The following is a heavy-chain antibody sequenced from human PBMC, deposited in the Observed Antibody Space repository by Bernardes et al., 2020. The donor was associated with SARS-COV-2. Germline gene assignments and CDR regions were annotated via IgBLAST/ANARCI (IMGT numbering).Heavy chain of an antibody. CDR3: ARLLFGELLFYPDY. CDR2: MYYSGST. CDR1: GGSISSSSYY. J-gene: IGHJ4*02. V-gene: IGHV4-39*01. D-gene: IGHD3-10*01. Sequence: SETLSLTCTVSGGSISSSSYYWGWIRQPPGKGLEWIGSMYYSGSTYYNRSLKSRVTISVDTSKNQFSLKLSSVTAADTAVYYCARLLFGELLFYPDYWGQGTLVTVSS.